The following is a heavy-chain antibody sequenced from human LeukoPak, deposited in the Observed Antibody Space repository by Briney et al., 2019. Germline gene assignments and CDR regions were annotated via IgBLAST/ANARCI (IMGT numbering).Heavy chain of an antibody. V-gene: IGHV4-39*01. CDR3: ARLGSDSGYDHYYMDV. CDR2: IYYSGST. CDR1: GGSISSSSYY. Sequence: SETLSLTCTVSGGSISSSSYYWGWIRQPPGKGLEWIGSIYYSGSTYYNPSLKSRVTISVDTSKNQFSLKLSSVTAADTAVYYCARLGSDSGYDHYYMDVWGKGTTVTVSS. D-gene: IGHD5-12*01. J-gene: IGHJ6*03.